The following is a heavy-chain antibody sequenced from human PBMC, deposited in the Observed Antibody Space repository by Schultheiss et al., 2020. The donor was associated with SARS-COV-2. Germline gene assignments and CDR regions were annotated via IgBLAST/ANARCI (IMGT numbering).Heavy chain of an antibody. CDR2: ISSNGGST. J-gene: IGHJ6*03. CDR1: GFTFSSYA. Sequence: GGSLRLSCSASGFTFSSYAMHWVRQAPGKGLEYVSAISSNGGSTYYADSVKGRFTISRDNAKNSLYLQMNSLRAEDTAVYYCASLTTAEGYYYMDVWGKGTTVTVSS. CDR3: ASLTTAEGYYYMDV. V-gene: IGHV3-64*04. D-gene: IGHD3-22*01.